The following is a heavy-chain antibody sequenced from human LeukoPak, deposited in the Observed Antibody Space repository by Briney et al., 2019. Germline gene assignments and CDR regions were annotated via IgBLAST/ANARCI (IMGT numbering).Heavy chain of an antibody. J-gene: IGHJ1*01. V-gene: IGHV1-69*13. Sequence: GASVKVSCKASGGTFSSYAISWVRQAPGQGLEWMGGIIPIFGTANYAQKFQGRVTITADESTSTAYMELSSLRSEDTAVYYCASFWRRCSSTGCSHGGYFQHWGQGTLVTVSS. D-gene: IGHD2-2*01. CDR1: GGTFSSYA. CDR2: IIPIFGTA. CDR3: ASFWRRCSSTGCSHGGYFQH.